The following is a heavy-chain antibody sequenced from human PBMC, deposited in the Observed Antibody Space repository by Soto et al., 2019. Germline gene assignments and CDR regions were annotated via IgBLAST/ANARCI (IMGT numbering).Heavy chain of an antibody. V-gene: IGHV1-18*01. Sequence: QVQLVQSGAEVKKPGASVKVSCKASGYTFTNSGISWVRQAPGQGLEWMGWISTDNGNTNYAQHLPSRVSMTPDTSTSTAYMDLRSLRSDDTAVYYCARDQGITTFGVYSMYYYGMDVWGQGTTVTVSS. CDR1: GYTFTNSG. D-gene: IGHD3-3*01. J-gene: IGHJ6*02. CDR2: ISTDNGNT. CDR3: ARDQGITTFGVYSMYYYGMDV.